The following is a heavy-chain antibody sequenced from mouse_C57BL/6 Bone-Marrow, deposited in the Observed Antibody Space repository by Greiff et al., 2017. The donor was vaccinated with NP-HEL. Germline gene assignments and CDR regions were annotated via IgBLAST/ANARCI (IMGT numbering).Heavy chain of an antibody. D-gene: IGHD3-2*02. V-gene: IGHV1-18*01. CDR1: GYTFTDYN. CDR3: ARSELRLPSFAY. CDR2: INPNNGGT. J-gene: IGHJ3*01. Sequence: EVQRVESGPELVKPGASVKIPCKASGYTFTDYNMDWVKQSHGKSLEWIGDINPNNGGTIYNQKFKGKATLTVDKSSSTAYMELRSLTSEDTAVYYCARSELRLPSFAYWGQGTLVTVSA.